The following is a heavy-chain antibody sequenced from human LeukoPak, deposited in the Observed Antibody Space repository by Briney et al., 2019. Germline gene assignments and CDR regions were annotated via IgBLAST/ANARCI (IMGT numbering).Heavy chain of an antibody. D-gene: IGHD6-13*01. J-gene: IGHJ4*02. CDR2: ITSRGSTI. Sequence: GGSLRLSCAASGFTLSDYYLTWIRQAPGKGLEWVSYITSRGSTIYHADSVKGRFTISRDNAKNSLYLQMNSLRAEDTAVYYCAKDILAAGLFFDYWGQGILVTVSS. V-gene: IGHV3-11*01. CDR1: GFTLSDYY. CDR3: AKDILAAGLFFDY.